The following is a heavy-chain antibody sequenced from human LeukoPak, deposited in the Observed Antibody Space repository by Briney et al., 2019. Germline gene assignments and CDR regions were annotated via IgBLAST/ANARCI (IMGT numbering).Heavy chain of an antibody. D-gene: IGHD6-13*01. CDR2: ISDGGGRT. Sequence: GGSLRLSCVASGFTFRTYAMSWVRQAPGKGLEWVSGISDGGGRTFYAESVKGRFTVSRDNSKNTLYLRMSSLRAEDTAIYYCTKNQILDDTGSWYAYWGQGTLVTVSS. V-gene: IGHV3-23*01. CDR1: GFTFRTYA. J-gene: IGHJ4*02. CDR3: TKNQILDDTGSWYAY.